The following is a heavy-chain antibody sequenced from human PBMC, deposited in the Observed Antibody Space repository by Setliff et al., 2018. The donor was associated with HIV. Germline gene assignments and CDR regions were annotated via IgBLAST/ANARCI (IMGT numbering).Heavy chain of an antibody. Sequence: SETLSLTCTVSGVSITSHYWNWIRQSPGKGLEWIGFGHHSGHTRQNPSLASRVTISVDMSKNQFSLKLNSLSAADTAVYYCARHRPWEVDVFDIWGQGTMVTVSS. D-gene: IGHD1-26*01. CDR2: GHHSGHT. J-gene: IGHJ3*02. CDR1: GVSITSHY. V-gene: IGHV4-59*08. CDR3: ARHRPWEVDVFDI.